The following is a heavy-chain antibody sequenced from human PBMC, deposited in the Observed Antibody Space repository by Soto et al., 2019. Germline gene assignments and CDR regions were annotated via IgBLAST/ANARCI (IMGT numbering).Heavy chain of an antibody. CDR1: GGSISSGGYF. CDR2: INYSGST. CDR3: ARDILLWFGELPPRAHDAFDI. Sequence: SETLSLTCTVSGGSISSGGYFWSWIRQHPGKGLEWIGDINYSGSTYSNPSLKSRVTISVDTSKNQFSLKLSSVTAADTAVYYCARDILLWFGELPPRAHDAFDIWGQGTMVTVSS. V-gene: IGHV4-31*03. J-gene: IGHJ3*02. D-gene: IGHD3-10*01.